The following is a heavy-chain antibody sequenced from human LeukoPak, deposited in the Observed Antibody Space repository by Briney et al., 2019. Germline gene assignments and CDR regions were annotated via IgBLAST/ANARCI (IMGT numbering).Heavy chain of an antibody. CDR3: AKDIVVVGAATLGLYYGMDV. CDR2: ISYDGSNK. CDR1: GYTFSSYG. Sequence: PGRSLRLSCAASGYTFSSYGMHWVRQAPGKGLEWVAVISYDGSNKYYADSVKGRFTISRDNSKNTLYLQMNSQRAEDSAVYYCAKDIVVVGAATLGLYYGMDVWGQGTTVTVSS. D-gene: IGHD2-15*01. J-gene: IGHJ6*02. V-gene: IGHV3-30*18.